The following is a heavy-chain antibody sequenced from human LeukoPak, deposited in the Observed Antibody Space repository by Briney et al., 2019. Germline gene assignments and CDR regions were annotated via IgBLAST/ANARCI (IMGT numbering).Heavy chain of an antibody. CDR1: GFTFSTYA. CDR3: AKRGGWYFDY. Sequence: GGSLRHSCSASGFTFSTYAMDWVRQAPGKGLESVSAISSNGGTTEYAESVKGRFTISRDNSKNTLYLQMSSLTSEDTALYYCAKRGGWYFDYWGQGTLVTVSS. J-gene: IGHJ4*02. V-gene: IGHV3-64*03. D-gene: IGHD1-26*01. CDR2: ISSNGGTT.